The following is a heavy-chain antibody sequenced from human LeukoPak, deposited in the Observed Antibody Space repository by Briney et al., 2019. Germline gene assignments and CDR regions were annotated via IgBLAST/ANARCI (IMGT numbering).Heavy chain of an antibody. J-gene: IGHJ4*02. D-gene: IGHD3-10*01. CDR3: AREDPYYYGSGSYYNGVDY. CDR1: GFTFSDYY. Sequence: GGSLRLSCAASGFTFSDYYMSWIRQAPGKGLEWVSYISSSGSTIYYADSVKGRFTISRDNAKNSLYLQMNSLRAEDTAVYYCAREDPYYYGSGSYYNGVDYWGQGTLVTVSS. V-gene: IGHV3-11*04. CDR2: ISSSGSTI.